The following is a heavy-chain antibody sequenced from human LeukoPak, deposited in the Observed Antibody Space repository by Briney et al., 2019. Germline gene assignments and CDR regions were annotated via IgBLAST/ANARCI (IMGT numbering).Heavy chain of an antibody. D-gene: IGHD3-9*01. CDR2: IYYSGST. V-gene: IGHV4-59*08. CDR3: GSGFRYFDLYY. J-gene: IGHJ4*02. Sequence: SETLSLTCTVSGGSISSYYWSWIRQPPGKGLEWIGSIYYSGSTHYNPSLKSRVTISVDTSKNQFSLKLSSVTAADTAGDYCGSGFRYFDLYYGGQGTRVTVSS. CDR1: GGSISSYY.